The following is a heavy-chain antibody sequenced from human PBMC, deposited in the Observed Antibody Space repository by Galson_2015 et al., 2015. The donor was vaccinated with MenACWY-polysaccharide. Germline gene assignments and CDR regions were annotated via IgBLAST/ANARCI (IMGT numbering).Heavy chain of an antibody. D-gene: IGHD3-16*02. Sequence: SLRLSCAASGFTFSAYWMHWVRQAPGKGLSWVSRINSDGCIISYADSVKGRFTISRDNARNTLYLQINSLRVEDTAVYYCARILSAPPACYINWGQGTLVPVSS. CDR2: INSDGCII. V-gene: IGHV3-74*01. J-gene: IGHJ4*02. CDR1: GFTFSAYW. CDR3: ARILSAPPACYIN.